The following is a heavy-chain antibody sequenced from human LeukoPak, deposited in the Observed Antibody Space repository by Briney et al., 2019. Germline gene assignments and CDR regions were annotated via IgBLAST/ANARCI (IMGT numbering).Heavy chain of an antibody. CDR1: GFTFSSYA. Sequence: GGSLRLSCAASGFTFSSYAMSWVRQAPGKGLEWVSAISGSGGSTYYADSVKGRFTISRDNSKNTLYLQMNSLRAEDTAVYYCSGGSGRAIFDYWGQGTLVTVSS. CDR2: ISGSGGST. CDR3: SGGSGRAIFDY. D-gene: IGHD3-10*01. V-gene: IGHV3-23*01. J-gene: IGHJ4*02.